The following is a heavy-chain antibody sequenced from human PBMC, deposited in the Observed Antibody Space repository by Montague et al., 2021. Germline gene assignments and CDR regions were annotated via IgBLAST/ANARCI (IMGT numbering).Heavy chain of an antibody. Sequence: SETLSLTCAVYGVTFRGYYWTWIRQPPGKGLEWIGEINHSGSTDYNPSLESRVTISVDTSKNQFPLKLTSATAADTAVYFCARGHQLQDCDWPQGLGYWAQGTLVAVSS. J-gene: IGHJ4*02. CDR2: INHSGST. CDR3: ARGHQLQDCDWPQGLGY. D-gene: IGHD2-2*01. CDR1: GVTFRGYY. V-gene: IGHV4-34*01.